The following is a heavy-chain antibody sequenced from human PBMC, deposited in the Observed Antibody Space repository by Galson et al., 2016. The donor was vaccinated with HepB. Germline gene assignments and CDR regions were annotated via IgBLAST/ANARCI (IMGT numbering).Heavy chain of an antibody. Sequence: SLRLSCAASGFIFSSYGMHWVRQAPGKGLEWVAVIWNDGSNQYYVDSAKGRFTICRDNSKNTLYLQMNSLRAEDTAVSYWAREGMTTVARLDYWGQGTLVTVAS. CDR1: GFIFSSYG. CDR3: AREGMTTVARLDY. J-gene: IGHJ4*02. CDR2: IWNDGSNQ. V-gene: IGHV3-33*01. D-gene: IGHD4-23*01.